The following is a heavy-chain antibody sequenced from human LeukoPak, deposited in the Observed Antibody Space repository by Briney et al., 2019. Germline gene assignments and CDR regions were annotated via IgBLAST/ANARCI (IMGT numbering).Heavy chain of an antibody. V-gene: IGHV4-4*07. CDR2: IYTSGST. D-gene: IGHD2-15*01. CDR3: ARGGGRQLASSHSYFDY. CDR1: GGSISGYY. Sequence: PSETLSLTCTVSGGSISGYYWSWVRQSAGKGLEWIGRIYTSGSTDYNPSLKSRVTMSVDTSKNQFTLELSSMTAADTAVYYCARGGGRQLASSHSYFDYWGQGTLVTVSS. J-gene: IGHJ4*02.